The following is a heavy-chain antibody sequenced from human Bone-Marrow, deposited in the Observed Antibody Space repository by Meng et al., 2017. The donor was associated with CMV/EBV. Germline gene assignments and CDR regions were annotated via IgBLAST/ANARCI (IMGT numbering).Heavy chain of an antibody. CDR2: INPNSGDT. CDR3: AREGTYASSSGLGL. J-gene: IGHJ4*02. V-gene: IGHV1-2*02. D-gene: IGHD3-16*01. Sequence: ASVKVSCKSSGYTANGYYIHWVRQAPGQGLEWMGWINPNSGDTNYAQNFQGRVTLTGDTSSGTLYMELRGLRSGDTAVYYCAREGTYASSSGLGLWGPGALVTVSS. CDR1: GYTANGYY.